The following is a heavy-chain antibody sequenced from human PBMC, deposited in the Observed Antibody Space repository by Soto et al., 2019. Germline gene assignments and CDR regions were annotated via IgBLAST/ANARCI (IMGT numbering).Heavy chain of an antibody. Sequence: GESLKISCKGSGYRFTSYSIGWVRQMPGKGLEWMGLIYPDDSETRYSPSFQGQVTISVDKSLDIAYLQWNSLKASDTAINYCARQAEPYYWFGPWGQG. CDR1: GYRFTSYS. J-gene: IGHJ5*02. CDR2: IYPDDSET. CDR3: ARQAEPYYWFGP. D-gene: IGHD2-8*01. V-gene: IGHV5-51*01.